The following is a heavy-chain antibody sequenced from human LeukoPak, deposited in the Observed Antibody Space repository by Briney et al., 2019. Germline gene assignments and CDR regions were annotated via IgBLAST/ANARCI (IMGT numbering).Heavy chain of an antibody. CDR3: ALVTTVTYHY. CDR1: GFTFSSYG. V-gene: IGHV3-30*03. Sequence: GGSLRLSCAASGFTFSSYGMHWVRQAPGKGLEWVAVISYDGSNKYYADSVKGRFTISRDNSKNTLYLQMNSLRDEDTAVYYCALVTTVTYHYWGQGTLVTVSS. J-gene: IGHJ4*02. CDR2: ISYDGSNK. D-gene: IGHD4-17*01.